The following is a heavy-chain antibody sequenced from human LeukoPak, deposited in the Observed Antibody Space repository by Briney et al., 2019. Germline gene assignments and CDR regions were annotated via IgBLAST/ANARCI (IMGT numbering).Heavy chain of an antibody. CDR2: IKKTGSET. D-gene: IGHD2-15*01. J-gene: IGHJ4*02. Sequence: GGSLRLSCAASGFTFNHFWMSWIRQAPGKGLEWVAYIKKTGSETYYEDSVKGRFTITRDNTRNSLFLQMYSLRAEDTAVYFCAREDGYCSGGNCYSYFDSWGQGTLVTVSA. CDR3: AREDGYCSGGNCYSYFDS. CDR1: GFTFNHFW. V-gene: IGHV3-7*01.